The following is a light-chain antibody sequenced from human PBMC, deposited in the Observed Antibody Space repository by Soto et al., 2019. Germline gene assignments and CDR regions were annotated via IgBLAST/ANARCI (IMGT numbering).Light chain of an antibody. J-gene: IGLJ2*01. CDR1: XXXXGAGYD. Sequence: QSVLTQPPSVSGAXGXRVTIXXXXXXXXXGAGYDVHWYQQLPGTAPTLLIYGNSNRPSGVPDRFSGSKSGTSASLAITGLQAEDEADYYCQSYDSSLSGSVFGGGTKLTVL. CDR2: GNS. CDR3: QSYDSSLSGSV. V-gene: IGLV1-40*01.